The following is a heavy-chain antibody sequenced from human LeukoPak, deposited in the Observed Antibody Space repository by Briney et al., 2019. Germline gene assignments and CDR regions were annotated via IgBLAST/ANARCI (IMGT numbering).Heavy chain of an antibody. CDR3: AREIVGATRVRYYYYGMDV. CDR2: IYSGGST. CDR1: GFTVSSNY. J-gene: IGHJ6*02. Sequence: GGSLRLSCAASGFTVSSNYMSWVRQAPGKGLEWVSVIYSGGSTYYADSVKGRFTISRHNSKSTLYLQMNSLRAEDTAVYYCAREIVGATRVRYYYYGMDVWGQGTTVTVSS. D-gene: IGHD1-26*01. V-gene: IGHV3-53*04.